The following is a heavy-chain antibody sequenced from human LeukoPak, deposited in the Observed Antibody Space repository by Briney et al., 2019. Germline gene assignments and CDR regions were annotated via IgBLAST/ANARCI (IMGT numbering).Heavy chain of an antibody. J-gene: IGHJ6*03. D-gene: IGHD3-3*01. CDR3: AGQSGYGVGIYYYYYYYMDV. CDR1: GFAFSSYE. CDR2: ISSSGSTI. Sequence: GGSLRLSCAASGFAFSSYEMNWVRQAPGKGLEWVSYISSSGSTIYYADSVKGRFTISRDNAKNSLYLQMNSLRAEDTAVYYCAGQSGYGVGIYYYYYYYMDVWGKGTTVTVSS. V-gene: IGHV3-48*03.